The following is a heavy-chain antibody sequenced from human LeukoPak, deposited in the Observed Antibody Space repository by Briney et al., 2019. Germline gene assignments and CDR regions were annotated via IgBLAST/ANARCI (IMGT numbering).Heavy chain of an antibody. D-gene: IGHD1-26*01. CDR1: GGSIRSGSYY. J-gene: IGHJ4*02. V-gene: IGHV4-61*02. CDR2: IYTSGST. Sequence: SQTLSLTCTVSGGSIRSGSYYWSWIRQPAGKGLEWIGRIYTSGSTNYNPSLRSRVTISVDTSKNQFSLKLTSVTAADTAVYYCARGIVDMATSFGYWGQGTLVTVSS. CDR3: ARGIVDMATSFGY.